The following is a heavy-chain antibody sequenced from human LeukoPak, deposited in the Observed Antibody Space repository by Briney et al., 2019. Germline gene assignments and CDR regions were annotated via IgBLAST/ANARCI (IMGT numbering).Heavy chain of an antibody. CDR3: ARANYDILTGYHFDC. V-gene: IGHV4-34*01. Sequence: SETLSLTCAVYGGSFSGYYWSWIRQPPGKGLEWIGEINHSGSTNYNPSLKSRVTISVDTSKNQFSLKLSSVTAADTAVYYCARANYDILTGYHFDCWGQGTLVTVSS. J-gene: IGHJ4*02. D-gene: IGHD3-9*01. CDR2: INHSGST. CDR1: GGSFSGYY.